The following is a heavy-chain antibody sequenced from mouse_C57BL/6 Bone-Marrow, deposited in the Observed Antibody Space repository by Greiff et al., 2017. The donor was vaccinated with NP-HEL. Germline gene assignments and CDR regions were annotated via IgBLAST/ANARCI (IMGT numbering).Heavy chain of an antibody. CDR3: ARWGLGPYAMDY. CDR2: ISNLAYSI. V-gene: IGHV5-15*01. J-gene: IGHJ4*01. D-gene: IGHD4-1*01. Sequence: DVKLQESGGGLVQPGGSLKLSCAASGFTFSDYGMAWVRQAPRKGPEWVAFISNLAYSIYYADTVTGRFTISRENAKNTLYLEMSSLRSEDTAMYYCARWGLGPYAMDYWGQGTSVTVSS. CDR1: GFTFSDYG.